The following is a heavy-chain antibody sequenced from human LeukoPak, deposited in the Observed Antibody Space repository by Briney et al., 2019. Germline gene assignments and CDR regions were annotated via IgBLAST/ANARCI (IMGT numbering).Heavy chain of an antibody. CDR1: GYTFTGYY. CDR2: INPNSGGT. D-gene: IGHD2-15*01. J-gene: IGHJ4*02. Sequence: ASVNVSCKASGYTFTGYYMHWVRQAPGQGLERMGWINPNSGGTNYAQKFHGRVTMTRDTSISTAYIELSRLRSDDTAVYYCARATGYCSGGSCYSWYYFDYWGQGTLVTVSS. V-gene: IGHV1-2*02. CDR3: ARATGYCSGGSCYSWYYFDY.